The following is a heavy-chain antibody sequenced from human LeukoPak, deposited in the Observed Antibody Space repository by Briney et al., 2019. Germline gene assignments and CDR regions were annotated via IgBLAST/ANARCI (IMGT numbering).Heavy chain of an antibody. V-gene: IGHV3-30*02. CDR1: GFTFSSYG. D-gene: IGHD1/OR15-1a*01. CDR3: ARDPVGTRSPNAFDI. CDR2: IRYDGSNK. Sequence: PGGSLRLSCAASGFTFSSYGMHWVRQAPGKGLEWVAFIRYDGSNKYYADSVKGRFTISRDNSKNTLYLQMNSLRAEDTAVYYCARDPVGTRSPNAFDIWGQGTMVTVSS. J-gene: IGHJ3*02.